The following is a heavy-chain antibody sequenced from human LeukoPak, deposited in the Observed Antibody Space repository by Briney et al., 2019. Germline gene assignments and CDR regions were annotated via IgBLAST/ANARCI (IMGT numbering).Heavy chain of an antibody. V-gene: IGHV3-74*01. CDR3: ARGRSASYGDYGRLVAY. CDR2: INPDGSTT. D-gene: IGHD4-17*01. Sequence: GGSLRLSCAAYGFIFSRYWIHWVRQAPGKGLEWVSRINPDGSTTTYSDSVKGRFTISRDNAENTVYLQMNSLRAEDTAVYYCARGRSASYGDYGRLVAYWGQGTLVTVSS. J-gene: IGHJ4*02. CDR1: GFIFSRYW.